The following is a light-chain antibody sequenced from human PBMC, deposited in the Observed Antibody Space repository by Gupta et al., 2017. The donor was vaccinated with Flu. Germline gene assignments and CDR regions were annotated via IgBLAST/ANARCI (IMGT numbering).Light chain of an antibody. V-gene: IGKV1-5*03. CDR3: QQYKSYSWT. CDR2: KAS. J-gene: IGKJ1*01. CDR1: QSIRRISSW. Sequence: DIQMTQSPSTLSASVGDRVTITCRANQSIRRISSWLAWYQQKPEKAPKLLISKASSLESGVPSRFSGSGSGTEFTLTISSLQPDDFATYYCQQYKSYSWTFGQGTKVEIK.